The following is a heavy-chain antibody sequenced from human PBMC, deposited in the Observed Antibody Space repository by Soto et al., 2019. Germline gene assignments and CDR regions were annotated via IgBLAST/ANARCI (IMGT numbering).Heavy chain of an antibody. CDR3: ARVGHNYCSGGSCYGN. V-gene: IGHV3-74*01. D-gene: IGHD2-15*01. J-gene: IGHJ4*02. Sequence: GGSLRLSCEASGFTFSSYWMHWVRQAPGKGLVWVSRINSDGSSTSYADSVKGRFTISRDNAKNTLYLQMNSLRAEDTAVYYCARVGHNYCSGGSCYGNWGQGTLVTVSS. CDR1: GFTFSSYW. CDR2: INSDGSST.